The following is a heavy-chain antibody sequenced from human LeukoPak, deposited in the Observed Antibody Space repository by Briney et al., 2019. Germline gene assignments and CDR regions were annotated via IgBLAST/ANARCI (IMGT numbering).Heavy chain of an antibody. CDR1: GFTVRSNY. CDR3: ASGSRVVVAATTDY. CDR2: IYSGGST. V-gene: IGHV3-53*01. Sequence: GGSLRLSCAASGFTVRSNYMSWVRQAPGKGLEWVSVIYSGGSTYYADSVKGRFTISRDNSKNTLYLQMNSLRAEDTAVYYCASGSRVVVAATTDYWGQGTLVTVSS. D-gene: IGHD2-15*01. J-gene: IGHJ4*02.